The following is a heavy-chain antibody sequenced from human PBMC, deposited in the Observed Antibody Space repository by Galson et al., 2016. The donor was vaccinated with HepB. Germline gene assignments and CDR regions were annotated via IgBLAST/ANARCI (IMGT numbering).Heavy chain of an antibody. Sequence: SLRLSCAASGFTFSSSWMHWVRQAPGKGLVWVSRINSDGSSTNYADSVKGRFTISRDNAKNTLYLQMNSLRAEDTAVYYCAVYSFPIAAAGPARSLQHWGKGTLGTVSS. CDR2: INSDGSST. CDR1: GFTFSSSW. D-gene: IGHD6-13*01. CDR3: AVYSFPIAAAGPARSLQH. V-gene: IGHV3-74*01. J-gene: IGHJ1*01.